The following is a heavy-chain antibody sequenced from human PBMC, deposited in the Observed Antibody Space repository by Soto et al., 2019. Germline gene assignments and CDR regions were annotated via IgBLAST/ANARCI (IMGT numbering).Heavy chain of an antibody. J-gene: IGHJ3*02. V-gene: IGHV3-23*01. D-gene: IGHD3-22*01. Sequence: GGSLRLSCAASGFTFSSYALSWVRQATGKGLERVPAISGSGGSTYYADSVKGRFTNSRDNSKNTLYLQMNSLRAEDTAVYYCAKFYYYDSSGYYGAAFDIWGQGTMVTVSS. CDR3: AKFYYYDSSGYYGAAFDI. CDR1: GFTFSSYA. CDR2: ISGSGGST.